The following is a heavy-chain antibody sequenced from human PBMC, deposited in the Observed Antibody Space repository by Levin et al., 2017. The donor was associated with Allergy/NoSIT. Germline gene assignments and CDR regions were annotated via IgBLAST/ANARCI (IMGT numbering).Heavy chain of an antibody. CDR2: LKSKTDGGTT. Sequence: GGSLRLSCAASGFTFSDAWMTWVRQAPGKGLEWVGRLKSKTDGGTTDYAAPVKGRFTISRDDAKTTLYLQMNSLKTEDTAMYCCTTDPARPLRGVMGDYDYGWDVWGQGTTVIVS. CDR3: TTDPARPLRGVMGDYDYGWDV. J-gene: IGHJ6*02. D-gene: IGHD3-10*01. CDR1: GFTFSDAW. V-gene: IGHV3-15*01.